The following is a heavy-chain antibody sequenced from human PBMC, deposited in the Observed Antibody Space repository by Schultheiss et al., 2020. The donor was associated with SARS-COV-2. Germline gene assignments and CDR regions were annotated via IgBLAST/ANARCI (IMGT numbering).Heavy chain of an antibody. CDR1: GFTFSSYA. J-gene: IGHJ4*02. V-gene: IGHV3-64*04. D-gene: IGHD6-13*01. Sequence: GESLKISCSASGFTFSSYAMHWVRQAPGKGLEYVSAISSNGGSTYYADSVKGRFTISRDNAKNSLYLQMNSLRAEDTAVYYCAKERGIAAADPTFDYWGQGTLVTVSS. CDR3: AKERGIAAADPTFDY. CDR2: ISSNGGST.